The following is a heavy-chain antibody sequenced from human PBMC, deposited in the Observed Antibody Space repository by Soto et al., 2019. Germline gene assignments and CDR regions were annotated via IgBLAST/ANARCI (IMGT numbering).Heavy chain of an antibody. V-gene: IGHV4-59*12. CDR1: GGSISSYY. CDR3: ARGIFSKLYYYDN. J-gene: IGHJ4*02. D-gene: IGHD3-3*01. CDR2: IYYSGST. Sequence: PSETLSLTCTVSGGSISSYYRSWIRQPPGKGLEWIGYIYYSGSTNYNPSLKSRVAISVDTSKNQFSLKLSSVTAADTAVYYCARGIFSKLYYYDNWGQGTLVTVSS.